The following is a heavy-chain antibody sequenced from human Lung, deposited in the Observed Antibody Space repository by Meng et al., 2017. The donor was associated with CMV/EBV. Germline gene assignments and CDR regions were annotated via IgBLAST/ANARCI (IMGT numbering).Heavy chain of an antibody. CDR1: GFIFRDYT. CDR3: VRTKWEPRAYHGMDV. V-gene: IGHV3-21*01. D-gene: IGHD1-26*01. J-gene: IGHJ6*02. Sequence: GESLKISCAASGFIFRDYTMNWVRQAPGKGLEWVSSISGISTYIYYADSVKGRFTISRDNAKNSLYLQMNNLRGEDTAIYYCVRTKWEPRAYHGMDVWGQRTTVTVSS. CDR2: ISGISTYI.